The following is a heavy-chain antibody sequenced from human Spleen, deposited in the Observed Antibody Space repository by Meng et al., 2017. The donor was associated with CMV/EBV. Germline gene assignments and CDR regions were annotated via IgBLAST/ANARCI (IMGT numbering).Heavy chain of an antibody. J-gene: IGHJ5*02. V-gene: IGHV3-11*04. CDR1: GFTFSDYY. Sequence: GGSLRLSCAASGFTFSDYYMTWIRQAPGKGLEWVSYISSSSSTIYYADSVKGRFTISRDNAKNSLYLQMNSLRAEDTAVYYCARGSASSCYSGCWFDPWGQGTLVTVSS. D-gene: IGHD2-15*01. CDR2: ISSSSSTI. CDR3: ARGSASSCYSGCWFDP.